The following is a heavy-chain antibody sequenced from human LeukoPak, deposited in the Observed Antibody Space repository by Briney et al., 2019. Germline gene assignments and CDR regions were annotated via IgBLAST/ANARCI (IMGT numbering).Heavy chain of an antibody. D-gene: IGHD1-26*01. J-gene: IGHJ4*02. CDR2: IYYSGTT. CDR1: GGSISSSSYY. V-gene: IGHV4-39*01. Sequence: SETLSLTCKVSGGSISSSSYYWGWIRQSPGKGLEWIATIYYSGTTYYNPSLKTRVTIFVDTSKNQFSLKLSSVTAADTAVYYCARLVRAATDPFDYWGQGTLVTVSS. CDR3: ARLVRAATDPFDY.